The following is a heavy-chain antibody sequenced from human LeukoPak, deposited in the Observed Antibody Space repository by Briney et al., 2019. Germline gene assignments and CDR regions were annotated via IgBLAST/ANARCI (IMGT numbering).Heavy chain of an antibody. CDR1: GFTFSTYE. CDR3: ARRAYSGNYLTFDY. V-gene: IGHV3-48*03. Sequence: GGSLRLSCAASGFTFSTYEMNWFPQPPGKGLEGVSYISSSGSTLYYADSVKGRFTISRDNARNSLYLQMNSLRAEDTAVYYCARRAYSGNYLTFDYWGQGTLVTVSS. D-gene: IGHD1-26*01. CDR2: ISSSGSTL. J-gene: IGHJ4*02.